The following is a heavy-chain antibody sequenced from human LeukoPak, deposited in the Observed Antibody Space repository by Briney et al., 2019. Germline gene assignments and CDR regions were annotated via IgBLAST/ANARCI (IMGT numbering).Heavy chain of an antibody. V-gene: IGHV3-48*01. CDR2: IGTTSGAI. J-gene: IGHJ4*02. CDR3: AKAQSRFLEWFYDY. D-gene: IGHD3-3*01. CDR1: GFTFNNYV. Sequence: PGGSLRLSCAASGFTFNNYVMSWVRQAPGKGLEWVSYIGTTSGAIYYADSVKDRFTISRDSAKNSLYLQMNSLRAEDTAVYYCAKAQSRFLEWFYDYWGQGTLVTVSS.